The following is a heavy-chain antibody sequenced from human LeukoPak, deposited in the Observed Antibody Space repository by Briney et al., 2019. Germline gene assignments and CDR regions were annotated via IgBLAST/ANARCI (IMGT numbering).Heavy chain of an antibody. J-gene: IGHJ3*02. V-gene: IGHV4-39*01. Sequence: SETLSLTCTVSGGSISSSRYYWGWIRQSPGKGLEYIGSIYDSGSAYYNPSLRRRVSISVDTSRNQFSLKVNSVTAADTAVYYCARPLQADLIFDAFDIWGQGTMVTVSS. CDR2: IYDSGSA. CDR3: ARPLQADLIFDAFDI. CDR1: GGSISSSRYY. D-gene: IGHD2-21*01.